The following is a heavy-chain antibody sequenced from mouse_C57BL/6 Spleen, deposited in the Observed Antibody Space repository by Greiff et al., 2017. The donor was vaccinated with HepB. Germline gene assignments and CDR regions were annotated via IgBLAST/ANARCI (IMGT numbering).Heavy chain of an antibody. J-gene: IGHJ1*03. CDR1: GYTFTNYW. D-gene: IGHD1-1*01. V-gene: IGHV1-63*01. CDR3: ARGPLYGSSPYWYFDV. CDR2: IYPGGGYT. Sequence: QVQLKQSGAELVRPGTSVKMSCKASGYTFTNYWIGWAKQRPGHGLEWIGDIYPGGGYTNYNEKFKGKATLTADKSSSTAYMQFSSLTSEDSAIYYCARGPLYGSSPYWYFDVWGTGTTVTVSS.